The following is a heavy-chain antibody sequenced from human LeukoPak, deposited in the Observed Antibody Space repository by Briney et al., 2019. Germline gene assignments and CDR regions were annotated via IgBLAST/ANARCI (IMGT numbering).Heavy chain of an antibody. CDR2: FYVSGGA. J-gene: IGHJ6*02. V-gene: IGHV4-4*07. D-gene: IGHD3-22*01. CDR1: GASISSDF. CDR3: ARMLYYDSSGYYRNPYYYYYGMDV. Sequence: SETLSLTCAVSGASISSDFWGWIRRPAGKGLEWIGRFYVSGGANCNPSLKSRITMSGDTSKNQFSLMLSSVTAADTAVYYCARMLYYDSSGYYRNPYYYYYGMDVWGQGTTVTVSS.